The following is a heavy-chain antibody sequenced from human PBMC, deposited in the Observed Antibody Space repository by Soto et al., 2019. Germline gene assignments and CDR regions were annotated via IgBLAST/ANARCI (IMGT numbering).Heavy chain of an antibody. D-gene: IGHD6-6*01. V-gene: IGHV1-69*13. CDR2: IIPIFGTA. CDR1: GGTFSSYA. Sequence: SVKVSCKASGGTFSSYAISWVRQAPGQGLEWMGGIIPIFGTANYAQKFQGRVTITADESTSTAYMELSSLRSEDTAVYYCARATASIAALGDAFDIWGQGTMVTVSS. J-gene: IGHJ3*02. CDR3: ARATASIAALGDAFDI.